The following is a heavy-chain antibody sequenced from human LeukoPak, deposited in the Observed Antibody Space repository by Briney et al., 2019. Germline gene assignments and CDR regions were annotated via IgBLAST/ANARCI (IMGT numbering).Heavy chain of an antibody. J-gene: IGHJ4*02. D-gene: IGHD3-22*01. V-gene: IGHV3-21*01. CDR3: ARDRYYYDSSGLS. CDR2: ISSNSSYI. CDR1: GFTFSSYS. Sequence: GGSLRLSCAASGFTFSSYSMNWVRQAPGKGLEWVSSISSNSSYIYYADSVKGRFTISRDNAKNSLYLQMNSLRAEDTAVYYCARDRYYYDSSGLSWGQGTLVTVSS.